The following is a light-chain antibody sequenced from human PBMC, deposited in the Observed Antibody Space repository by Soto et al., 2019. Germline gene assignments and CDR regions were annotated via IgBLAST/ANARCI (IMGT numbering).Light chain of an antibody. Sequence: DIQMTQSPSSLSASVGDRVTITCRASQSISFYLNWYQQKPGKAPKLLIYAASSLQSGVPSRFSGSGSGTDFTLTISSLQPEDFATYYCQQSYSTLYTFGQGTKVEIK. CDR2: AAS. CDR3: QQSYSTLYT. CDR1: QSISFY. J-gene: IGKJ2*01. V-gene: IGKV1-39*01.